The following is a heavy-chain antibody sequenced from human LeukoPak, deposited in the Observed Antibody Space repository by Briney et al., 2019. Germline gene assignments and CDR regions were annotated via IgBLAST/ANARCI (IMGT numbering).Heavy chain of an antibody. J-gene: IGHJ4*02. V-gene: IGHV4-59*13. CDR1: GGSISTYY. CDR3: ARGDGVVVIADY. Sequence: SETLSLTCTVSGGSISTYYWSWIRQPPGKGLEWIGYIYYSGRTNYNPSLKSRVTMSVDASENEFSLKLSSVTAADTALYFCARGDGVVVIADYWGQGALVTVSS. CDR2: IYYSGRT. D-gene: IGHD2-21*01.